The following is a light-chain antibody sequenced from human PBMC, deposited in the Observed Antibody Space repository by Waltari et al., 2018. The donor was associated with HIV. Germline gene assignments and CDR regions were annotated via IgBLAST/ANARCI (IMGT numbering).Light chain of an antibody. V-gene: IGLV1-47*01. CDR1: SSNIGSNY. Sequence: QSELTQPPSASATSGQRVTISCSGSSSNIGSNYVSWYQQVPGKAPKLLIDRNNQRPSGVPDRFSGSKSGTSASLAISGLRSDDEADYYCAAWDGSLSVVLFGGGTKLTVL. CDR2: RNN. J-gene: IGLJ3*02. CDR3: AAWDGSLSVVL.